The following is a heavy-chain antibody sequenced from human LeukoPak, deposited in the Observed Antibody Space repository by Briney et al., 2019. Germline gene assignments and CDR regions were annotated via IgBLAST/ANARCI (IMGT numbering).Heavy chain of an antibody. CDR2: ISSSSSYI. D-gene: IGHD2-21*02. CDR3: ARDRWPYCGSDCTRLFSDY. CDR1: GFTFSTYS. J-gene: IGHJ4*02. Sequence: GGSLRLSCAASGFTFSTYSMNWVRKAPGKGLELVSSISSSSSYIYYADSVKGRFTISRDNANNSLYLQMNSLSAEDTAVYYCARDRWPYCGSDCTRLFSDYWGQGTLVTVSS. V-gene: IGHV3-21*01.